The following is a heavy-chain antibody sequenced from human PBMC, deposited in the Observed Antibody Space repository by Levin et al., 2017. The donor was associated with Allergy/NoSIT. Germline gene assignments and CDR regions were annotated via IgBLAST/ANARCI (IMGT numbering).Heavy chain of an antibody. CDR1: GDSISSSYYF. CDR3: ARAPVTGYYRWDSFDM. CDR2: IYYSGDT. D-gene: IGHD3-9*01. Sequence: SETLSLTCTLSGDSISSSYYFWGWIRQPPGTGLEWLANIYYSGDTYYNPSLTGRVTISVDTAKNQFSLKLSSLTAADTALYYCARAPVTGYYRWDSFDMWGQGTMVTVSS. V-gene: IGHV4-39*01. J-gene: IGHJ3*02.